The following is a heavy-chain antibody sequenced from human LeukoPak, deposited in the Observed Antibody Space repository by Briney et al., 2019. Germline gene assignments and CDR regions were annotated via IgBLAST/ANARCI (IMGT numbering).Heavy chain of an antibody. Sequence: GGSLRLSCAASGFTFSSYSMNWVRQAPGKGLEWVSSISSSSSYIYYADSVKGRFTISRDNAKNSLYLQMNSLRAEDTAVYYCARVLGGGRYCSSTSCLRMDVWGQGTTVTVSS. V-gene: IGHV3-21*01. CDR2: ISSSSSYI. D-gene: IGHD2-2*01. CDR1: GFTFSSYS. J-gene: IGHJ6*02. CDR3: ARVLGGGRYCSSTSCLRMDV.